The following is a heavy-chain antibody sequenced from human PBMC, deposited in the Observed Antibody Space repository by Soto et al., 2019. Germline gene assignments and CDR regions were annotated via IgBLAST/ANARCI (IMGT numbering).Heavy chain of an antibody. CDR1: GATLSSFA. Sequence: XSVEASCKASGATLSSFAISWVRQAPGQGLQWMGGIIPIFGTANYAQKFQGRVTITADESTSTAYMELSSLRSQKTAVYYCARGVGAGAGYDALDIWGQGPMVT. CDR3: ARGVGAGAGYDALDI. D-gene: IGHD3-9*01. V-gene: IGHV1-69*13. J-gene: IGHJ3*02. CDR2: IIPIFGTA.